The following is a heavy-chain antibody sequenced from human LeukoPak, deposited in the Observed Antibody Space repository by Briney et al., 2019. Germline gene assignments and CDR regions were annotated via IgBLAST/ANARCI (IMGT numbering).Heavy chain of an antibody. Sequence: PSETLSLTCTVSGGSISSSSYYWGWIRQPPGKGLEWIGSIYYSGSTYYNPSLKSRVTISVDRSKNQFSLKLSSVTAADTAVYYCARTSGYSYGVDYWGQGTLVTVSS. CDR2: IYYSGST. CDR3: ARTSGYSYGVDY. J-gene: IGHJ4*02. D-gene: IGHD5-18*01. V-gene: IGHV4-39*07. CDR1: GGSISSSSYY.